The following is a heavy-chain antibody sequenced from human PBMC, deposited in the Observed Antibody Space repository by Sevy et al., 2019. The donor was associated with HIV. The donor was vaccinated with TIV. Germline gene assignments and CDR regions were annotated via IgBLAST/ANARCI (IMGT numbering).Heavy chain of an antibody. J-gene: IGHJ4*02. CDR2: LDPEAGEI. Sequence: ASVKVSCKISGYRLSELSMHWVRQAPGKGLEWMGRLDPEAGEIIYAQKFQGTVTVTEDTSTDTAYMELSRLRSADTAVYYCATGREYYDENSGYFDYWGPGTLVTVSS. V-gene: IGHV1-24*01. D-gene: IGHD3-22*01. CDR1: GYRLSELS. CDR3: ATGREYYDENSGYFDY.